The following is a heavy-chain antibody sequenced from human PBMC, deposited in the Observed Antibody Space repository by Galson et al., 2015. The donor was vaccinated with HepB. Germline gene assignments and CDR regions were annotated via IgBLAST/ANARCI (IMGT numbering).Heavy chain of an antibody. J-gene: IGHJ6*02. D-gene: IGHD3-16*02. CDR3: ARALGGSYFYGLDV. Sequence: KGLEWIGSVYYSGVTYYNPSLKSRVTISVDTSKNQFSLRVSSVTAADTALYYCARALGGSYFYGLDVWGQGTTVAVSS. CDR2: VYYSGVT. V-gene: IGHV4-39*01.